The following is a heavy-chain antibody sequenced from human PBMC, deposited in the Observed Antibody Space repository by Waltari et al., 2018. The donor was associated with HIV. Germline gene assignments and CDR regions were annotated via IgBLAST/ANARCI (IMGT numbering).Heavy chain of an antibody. Sequence: QLQLQESGPGLVKPSETLSLTCTVSGGSISSSSYYWGWIRQPPGKGLEWIGSIYYSGSTYYHPSLKSRVTISVDTSKNQFSRKLSSVTAADTAVYYCARHGYYDSSGYTIWGQGTLVTVSS. CDR1: GGSISSSSYY. CDR2: IYYSGST. D-gene: IGHD3-22*01. J-gene: IGHJ4*02. CDR3: ARHGYYDSSGYTI. V-gene: IGHV4-39*01.